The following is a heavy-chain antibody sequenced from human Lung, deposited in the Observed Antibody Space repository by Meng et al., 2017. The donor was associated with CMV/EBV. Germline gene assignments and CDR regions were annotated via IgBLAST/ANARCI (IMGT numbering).Heavy chain of an antibody. D-gene: IGHD6-19*01. Sequence: SETLSLXCTLSLGSISSGSYYWCWLRQPPGKGLEWIGSIHYTGSTNYNPSLKTRVSISEDTSKNEFSLTLTSVTAADTAVYYCARTQWHVGYFDNWGQGTLVTVPS. CDR2: IHYTGST. J-gene: IGHJ4*01. CDR3: ARTQWHVGYFDN. CDR1: LGSISSGSYY. V-gene: IGHV4-39*07.